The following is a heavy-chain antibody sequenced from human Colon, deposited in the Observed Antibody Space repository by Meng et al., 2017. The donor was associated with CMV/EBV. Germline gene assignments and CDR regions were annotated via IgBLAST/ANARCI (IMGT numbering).Heavy chain of an antibody. CDR2: TSFDGSHA. V-gene: IGHV3-30*04. J-gene: IGHJ4*02. D-gene: IGHD5-12*01. CDR3: APDGGLRVANYYEH. Sequence: VCGLTFSNFAMHWVRQAPGKGLEWVAFTSFDGSHAKLADSVKGRFTITRDNSNNRLYLQMNSLRIEDTAVYYCAPDGGLRVANYYEHWGQGTLVTVSS. CDR1: GLTFSNFA.